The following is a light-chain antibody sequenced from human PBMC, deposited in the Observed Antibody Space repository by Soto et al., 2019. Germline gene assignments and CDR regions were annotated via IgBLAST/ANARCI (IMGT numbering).Light chain of an antibody. J-gene: IGKJ2*01. CDR1: QSVASSY. V-gene: IGKV3-20*01. CDR3: QQYVSSSYT. Sequence: EIMLTQSPGTLSLSPGERATLSCRASQSVASSYLGWYQQKPGQAPRLLIYATSSRATSIPDRFSGSGSGTYFTLTISRLEPEDFAVYYCQQYVSSSYTFGQGTKLEIK. CDR2: ATS.